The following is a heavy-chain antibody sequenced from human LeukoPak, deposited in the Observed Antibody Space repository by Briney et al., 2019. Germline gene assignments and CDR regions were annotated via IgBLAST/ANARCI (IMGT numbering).Heavy chain of an antibody. J-gene: IGHJ6*02. CDR3: TRGYDTGRYSYDMDV. CDR1: GYTFTGYY. V-gene: IGHV1-8*02. CDR2: INPNNGDT. D-gene: IGHD3-10*01. Sequence: ASVKVSCKASGYTFTGYYMHWVRQAPGQGLEWMGWINPNNGDTGYAQKFQGRVTMTRNTSISTAYMELSSLRSEDTAVYYCTRGYDTGRYSYDMDVWGQGTTVIVSS.